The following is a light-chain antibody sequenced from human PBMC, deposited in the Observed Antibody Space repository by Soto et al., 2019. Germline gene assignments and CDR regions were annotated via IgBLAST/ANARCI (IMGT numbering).Light chain of an antibody. CDR1: SSDVGNYNL. Sequence: QSVLTQPASLSASPGQSITISCTGTSSDVGNYNLVSWYQHHPGKAPKLMIYEVSKRPSGVSNRFSGSKSGDTASLTISGLQAEDEADYYCCSYAGSNYVFGNGTKVTVL. CDR3: CSYAGSNYV. V-gene: IGLV2-23*02. J-gene: IGLJ1*01. CDR2: EVS.